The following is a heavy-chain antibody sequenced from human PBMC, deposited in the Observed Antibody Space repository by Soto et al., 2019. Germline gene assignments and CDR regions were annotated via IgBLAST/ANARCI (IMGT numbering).Heavy chain of an antibody. CDR1: SGSISTYY. D-gene: IGHD7-27*01. J-gene: IGHJ4*02. CDR3: AGAPNWAYFDL. CDR2: IYYTGST. V-gene: IGHV4-59*01. Sequence: SETLSLPCTVSSGSISTYYWSLIRQPPGKGLEWIGYIYYTGSTNYNPSLKTRVAISMDTSKNQFSLNLSSVTAADTAVYYCAGAPNWAYFDLWGLGTLVTVSS.